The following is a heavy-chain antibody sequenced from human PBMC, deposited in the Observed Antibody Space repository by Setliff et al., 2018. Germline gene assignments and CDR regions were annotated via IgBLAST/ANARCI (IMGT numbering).Heavy chain of an antibody. J-gene: IGHJ4*02. V-gene: IGHV1-18*01. D-gene: IGHD1-26*01. CDR1: GGTFSSYG. Sequence: GASVKVSCKASGGTFSSYGISWVRQAPGQGLEWMGWNSVYAREFQGRVTMTIDTTTSTAYLELRSLTSDDTAVYYCVRDLGQWALDFWGQGTLVTVSS. CDR3: VRDLGQWALDF. CDR2: NSV.